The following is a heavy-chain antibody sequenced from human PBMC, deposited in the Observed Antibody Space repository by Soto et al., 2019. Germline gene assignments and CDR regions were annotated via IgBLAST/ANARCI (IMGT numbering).Heavy chain of an antibody. J-gene: IGHJ3*02. Sequence: QVQLVESGGGVVQPGRSLRLSCAASGFTFSSYAMHWVRQAPGKGLEWVAVISYDGSNKYYADSVKGRFTIYRDNSKNTLYLQMNSLRPEDTAVYYCARETSGWYKDAFDIWGQGTMVTVSS. CDR2: ISYDGSNK. CDR1: GFTFSSYA. D-gene: IGHD6-19*01. CDR3: ARETSGWYKDAFDI. V-gene: IGHV3-30-3*01.